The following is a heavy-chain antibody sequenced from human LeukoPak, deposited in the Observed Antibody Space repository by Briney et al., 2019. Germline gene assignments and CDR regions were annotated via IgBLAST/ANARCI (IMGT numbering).Heavy chain of an antibody. CDR3: ARDIEAYCGGDCQGPFDP. CDR2: INPNSGGT. D-gene: IGHD2-21*02. J-gene: IGHJ5*02. CDR1: GYSFTSYW. Sequence: GESLRISCKGSGYSFTSYWIGWVRQAPGQGLEWMGWINPNSGGTNYAQKFQGWVTMTRDTSISTAYMELSRLRSDDTAVYYCARDIEAYCGGDCQGPFDPWGQGTLVTVSS. V-gene: IGHV1-2*04.